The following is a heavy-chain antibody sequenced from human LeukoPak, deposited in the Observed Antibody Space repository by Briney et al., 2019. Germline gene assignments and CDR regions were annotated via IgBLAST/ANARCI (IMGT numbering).Heavy chain of an antibody. CDR2: IIPIFGTA. Sequence: GASVKVSCKASGGTFSSYAISWVRQAPGQGLEWMGGIIPIFGTANYAQKFQGRVTITADKSTSTAYMERSSLRYEDTAVYYCARGGAPYPEVGVMDSNWFDPWGQGTLVTVSS. CDR1: GGTFSSYA. V-gene: IGHV1-69*06. CDR3: ARGGAPYPEVGVMDSNWFDP. D-gene: IGHD3-16*01. J-gene: IGHJ5*02.